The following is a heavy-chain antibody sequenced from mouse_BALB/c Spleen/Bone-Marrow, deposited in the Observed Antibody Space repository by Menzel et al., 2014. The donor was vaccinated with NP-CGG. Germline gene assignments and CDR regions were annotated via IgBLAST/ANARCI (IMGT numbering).Heavy chain of an antibody. CDR1: GFNIKDTY. V-gene: IGHV14-3*02. J-gene: IGHJ2*01. D-gene: IGHD4-1*01. CDR2: IDPASGNI. CDR3: ASLTGSFDY. Sequence: VQLQQSGTDLVKPGASVKLSCTASGFNIKDTYMHWVKQRPEQGLDWIGRIDPASGNIQYDPKFQGRAAITADTSSNTAYLQLSSLTSEYTAVYYCASLTGSFDYWGQGTPLTVSS.